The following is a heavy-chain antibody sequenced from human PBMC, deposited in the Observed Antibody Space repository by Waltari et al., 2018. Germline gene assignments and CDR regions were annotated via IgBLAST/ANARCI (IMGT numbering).Heavy chain of an antibody. J-gene: IGHJ6*02. CDR1: GYSISRGYY. CDR3: ARRNYYYGMDV. Sequence: QVQLQESGPGLVKPSETLSLTCAVSGYSISRGYYWGWIRQPPGKGLEWIGSIYHSGSTYYNPSLKSRVTILVDTSKNQFSLKLSSVTAADTAVYYCARRNYYYGMDVWGQGTTVTVSS. CDR2: IYHSGST. V-gene: IGHV4-38-2*01.